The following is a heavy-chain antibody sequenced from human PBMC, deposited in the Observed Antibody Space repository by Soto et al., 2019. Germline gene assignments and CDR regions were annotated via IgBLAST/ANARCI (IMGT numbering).Heavy chain of an antibody. J-gene: IGHJ4*02. D-gene: IGHD3-22*01. V-gene: IGHV4-39*01. CDR2: IYYSGST. CDR3: ARLWYYDSSGYYWGHFFDY. CDR1: GGSISSSSYY. Sequence: QLQLQESGPGLVKPSETLSLTCTVSGGSISSSSYYWGWIRQPPGKGLEWIGSIYYSGSTYYNPSLKSRVTISVDTSKNQFSLKLSSVTAADTAVYYCARLWYYDSSGYYWGHFFDYWGQGTLVTVSS.